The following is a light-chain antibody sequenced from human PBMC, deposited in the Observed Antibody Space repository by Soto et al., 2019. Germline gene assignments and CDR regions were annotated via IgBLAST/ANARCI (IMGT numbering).Light chain of an antibody. J-gene: IGLJ2*01. CDR1: SGHSSYA. CDR2: LNSDGSH. V-gene: IGLV4-69*01. Sequence: QLVLTQSPSASASLGASVKLTCTLSSGHSSYAIAWHQQQPEKGPRYLMKLNSDGSHSKGDGIPDRFSGSSSGAERYLNISSLQSEDEADYYCQTWGTGILVFVGGTKLTVL. CDR3: QTWGTGILV.